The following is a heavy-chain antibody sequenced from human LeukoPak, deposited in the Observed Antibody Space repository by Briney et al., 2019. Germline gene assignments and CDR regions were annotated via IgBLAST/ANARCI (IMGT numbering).Heavy chain of an antibody. Sequence: ASVKVSCKVSGCTLTELSMHWVRQAPGKGLEWMGGFDPEDGETIYAQKFQGRVTMTEDTSTDTAYMELSSLRSEDTAVYYCATSLGVVAAAAYYYYGMDVWGKGTTVTVSS. CDR1: GCTLTELS. CDR3: ATSLGVVAAAAYYYYGMDV. J-gene: IGHJ6*04. CDR2: FDPEDGET. V-gene: IGHV1-24*01. D-gene: IGHD6-13*01.